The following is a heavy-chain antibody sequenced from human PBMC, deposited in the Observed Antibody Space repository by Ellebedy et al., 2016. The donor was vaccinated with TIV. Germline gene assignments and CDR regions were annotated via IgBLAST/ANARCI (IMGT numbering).Heavy chain of an antibody. CDR2: INPNSGGT. CDR1: GYTFTGYY. D-gene: IGHD3-10*01. V-gene: IGHV1-2*02. J-gene: IGHJ5*02. CDR3: ASRGPLGSWFDP. Sequence: ASVKVSCXASGYTFTGYYMHWVRQAPGQGLEWMGWINPNSGGTNYAQKFQGRVTMTRDTSISTAYMELRRLRSDDTAVYYCASRGPLGSWFDPWGQGTLVTVSS.